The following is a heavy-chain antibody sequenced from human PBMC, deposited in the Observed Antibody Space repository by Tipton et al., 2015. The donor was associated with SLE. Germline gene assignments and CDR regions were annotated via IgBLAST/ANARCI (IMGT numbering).Heavy chain of an antibody. V-gene: IGHV3-13*01. CDR3: AKVHDYGDYGY. J-gene: IGHJ4*02. D-gene: IGHD4-17*01. CDR2: IDTAGNT. Sequence: SLRLSCADSGFTFSSYKMHWVRQVTGKGLEWVSAIDTAGNTYYPASVKGRFTISRENVKSSFYLQMNSLKAEDTAVYYCAKVHDYGDYGYWGQGTLVTVSS. CDR1: GFTFSSYK.